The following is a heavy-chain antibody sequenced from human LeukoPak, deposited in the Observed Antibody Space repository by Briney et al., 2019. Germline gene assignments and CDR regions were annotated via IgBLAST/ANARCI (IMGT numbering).Heavy chain of an antibody. CDR3: ERRLQIAVIDY. D-gene: IGHD6-19*01. J-gene: IGHJ4*02. V-gene: IGHV3-74*01. CDR2: INTDGSST. Sequence: GGSLRLSCAASGFTFSNYWMHWVRQAPGKGLVWVSHINTDGSSTSYADSVKGRFTISRDNAKNTMYLQMSSLRAEDTAVYYCERRLQIAVIDYWGQGTLVTVSS. CDR1: GFTFSNYW.